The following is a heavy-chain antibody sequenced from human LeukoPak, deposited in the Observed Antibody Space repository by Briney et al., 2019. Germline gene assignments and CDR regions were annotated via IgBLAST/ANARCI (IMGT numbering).Heavy chain of an antibody. CDR2: IYYSGST. D-gene: IGHD3-10*01. Sequence: SETLSLTCTVSGGSISSYYWSWIRQPPGKGLEWIGYIYYSGSTNYNPSLKSRVTISVDTSKNQFSLKLSSVTAADTAVYYCARLRNYYGSGSYYNPYYFDYWGQGTLVTVSS. J-gene: IGHJ4*02. V-gene: IGHV4-59*08. CDR3: ARLRNYYGSGSYYNPYYFDY. CDR1: GGSISSYY.